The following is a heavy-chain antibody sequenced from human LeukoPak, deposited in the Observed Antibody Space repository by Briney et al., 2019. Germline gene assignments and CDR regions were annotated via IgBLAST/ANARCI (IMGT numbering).Heavy chain of an antibody. CDR3: AHRSADYGGNSGYYFDY. J-gene: IGHJ4*02. V-gene: IGHV2-5*02. D-gene: IGHD4-23*01. CDR1: GFSLSTSGVG. Sequence: SGPTLVNPTQTLTLTCTFSGFSLSTSGVGVGWIRQPPGKALEWLALIYWDDDKRHSPSLKTRLTITKDTSKNQVVLTMTNMDPVDTATYYCAHRSADYGGNSGYYFDYWGQGTLVTVSS. CDR2: IYWDDDK.